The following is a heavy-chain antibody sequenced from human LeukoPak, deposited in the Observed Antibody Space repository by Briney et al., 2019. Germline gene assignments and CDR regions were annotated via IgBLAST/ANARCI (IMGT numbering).Heavy chain of an antibody. CDR1: GGSFSGYY. V-gene: IGHV4-34*01. Sequence: PSETLSLTCAVYGGSFSGYYWSWIRQPPGKGLEWIGEINHSGSTNYNPSLKSRVTISVDTSKNQFSLGLTSVTAADTAVYYCARASRFYYGMDVWGQGTTVTVSS. CDR3: ARASRFYYGMDV. D-gene: IGHD2-2*01. J-gene: IGHJ6*02. CDR2: INHSGST.